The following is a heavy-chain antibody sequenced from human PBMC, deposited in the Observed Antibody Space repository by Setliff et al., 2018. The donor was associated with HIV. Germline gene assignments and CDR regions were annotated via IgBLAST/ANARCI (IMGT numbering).Heavy chain of an antibody. CDR1: GGSIGSSTYY. Sequence: SETLSLTCDVSGGSIGSSTYYWGCIRQPPGKGLEWIGSIYYSGSTYYNPSLKSRVTISRDTSKNHFSLKLSSVTAADTAIYYCARHPAEGSGSYAALKRYFDLWGRGTLVTVSS. CDR3: ARHPAEGSGSYAALKRYFDL. V-gene: IGHV4-39*01. J-gene: IGHJ2*01. D-gene: IGHD3-10*01. CDR2: IYYSGST.